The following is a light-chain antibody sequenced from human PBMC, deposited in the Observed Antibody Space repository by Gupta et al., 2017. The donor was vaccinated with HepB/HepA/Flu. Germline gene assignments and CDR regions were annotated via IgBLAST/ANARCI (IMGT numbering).Light chain of an antibody. CDR2: KVS. V-gene: IGKV2-30*01. Sequence: DVVMTQSPLSLPVTLGQPASISCRSSQSLVYSDGNTYLTWFQQRPGKSPRRLIYKVSNRDSGVPDRFSGSGSGTDFTLKISRVEAEDFGVYYCMQGTHWPRTFGQGTKVEIK. CDR3: MQGTHWPRT. CDR1: QSLVYSDGNTY. J-gene: IGKJ1*01.